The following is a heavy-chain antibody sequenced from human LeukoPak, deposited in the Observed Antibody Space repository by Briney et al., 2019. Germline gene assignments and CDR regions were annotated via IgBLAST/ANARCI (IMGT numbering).Heavy chain of an antibody. CDR3: ARYRYTYGYWDN. V-gene: IGHV1-2*02. CDR1: GYTFTGYY. CDR2: INPNSGGT. D-gene: IGHD5-18*01. Sequence: ASVKVSCKASGYTFTGYYIHWVRQAPGQGLEWMGWINPNSGGTRYAQKFQGGVTMTWDTSISTADMELSGLTSDDTAVYYCARYRYTYGYWDNCGQGRVVSVS. J-gene: IGHJ4*02.